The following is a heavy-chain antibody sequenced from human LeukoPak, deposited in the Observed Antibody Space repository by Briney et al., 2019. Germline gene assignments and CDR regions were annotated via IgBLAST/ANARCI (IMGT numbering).Heavy chain of an antibody. J-gene: IGHJ4*02. D-gene: IGHD4-17*01. CDR2: TSDDGSTK. Sequence: GGSLRLSCAASGFIFSSNWMHWVRQAPGKGLQWLALTSDDGSTKYYADSVKGRFTISRDNSQNTLFLQMNSLRAEETAMYYCARAPGGFHGDYSPIAYWGQGTLVTVSS. V-gene: IGHV3-30*19. CDR3: ARAPGGFHGDYSPIAY. CDR1: GFIFSSNW.